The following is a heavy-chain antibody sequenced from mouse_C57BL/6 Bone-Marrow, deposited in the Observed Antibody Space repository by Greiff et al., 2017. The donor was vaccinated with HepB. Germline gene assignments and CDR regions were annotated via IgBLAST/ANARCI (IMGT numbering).Heavy chain of an antibody. CDR1: GFTFSDFY. CDR2: SRNKANDYTT. Sequence: EVQGVESGGGLVQSGRSLRLSCATSGFTFSDFYMEWVRQAPGKGLEWIAASRNKANDYTTEYSASVKGRFIVSRDTSQSILYLQMNALRAEDTAIYYCARDYYGNFDYWGQGTTLTVSS. CDR3: ARDYYGNFDY. V-gene: IGHV7-1*01. J-gene: IGHJ2*01. D-gene: IGHD1-1*01.